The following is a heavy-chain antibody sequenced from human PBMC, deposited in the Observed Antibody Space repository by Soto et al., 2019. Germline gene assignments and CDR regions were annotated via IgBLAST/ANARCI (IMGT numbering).Heavy chain of an antibody. CDR3: AKGTLVKPPGTRAFDV. D-gene: IGHD6-13*01. CDR2: LGVRST. V-gene: IGHV3-23*01. J-gene: IGHJ3*01. Sequence: WGSLRLSCAASGFTFSNYAIIWCRHSPFMGLEWVSTLGVRSTYYADSVKGRFTISRDNSNNALYLQMNSLRVGDTAVYYCAKGTLVKPPGTRAFDVWGQGTMVTVSS. CDR1: GFTFSNYA.